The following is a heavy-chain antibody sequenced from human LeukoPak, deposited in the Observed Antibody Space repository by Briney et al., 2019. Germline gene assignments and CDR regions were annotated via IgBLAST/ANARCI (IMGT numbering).Heavy chain of an antibody. CDR1: GLTFSSYE. J-gene: IGHJ4*02. Sequence: GGSLRLSCAASGLTFSSYEMNWVRQAPGKGLEWVSYISGSGSTMYYADSVKGRFTISRDNAKNSLFLQMNSLRAEDTAVYYCATVGPGGSGYTFDSWGQGTLVTVSS. CDR3: ATVGPGGSGYTFDS. V-gene: IGHV3-48*03. CDR2: ISGSGSTM. D-gene: IGHD3-22*01.